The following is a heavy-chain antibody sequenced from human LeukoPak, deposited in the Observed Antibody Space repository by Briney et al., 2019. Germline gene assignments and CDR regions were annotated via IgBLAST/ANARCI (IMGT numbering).Heavy chain of an antibody. CDR1: GGSISSYY. V-gene: IGHV4-59*01. Sequence: NPSETLSLTCTVSGGSISSYYWSWIRQPPGKGLEWIGYIYYSGSTNYNPSLKSRVTISVDTSKNQFSLKLSSVPAADTAVYYCARGGYYAMDVWGQGTTVTVSS. CDR3: ARGGYYAMDV. D-gene: IGHD3-22*01. CDR2: IYYSGST. J-gene: IGHJ6*02.